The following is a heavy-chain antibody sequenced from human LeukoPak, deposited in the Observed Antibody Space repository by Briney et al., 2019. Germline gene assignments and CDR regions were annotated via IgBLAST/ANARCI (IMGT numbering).Heavy chain of an antibody. J-gene: IGHJ3*02. Sequence: GGSLRLSCEVSGFIFSNNGMHWVRQAPGKGLEWVSAISGRGGSTFYADSVKGRFTISRDNSKNTLYLQMNSLRAEDTAVYYCAKDRRGNAPRGAFDIWGQGTMVTVSS. CDR2: ISGRGGST. CDR1: GFIFSNNG. D-gene: IGHD1-1*01. CDR3: AKDRRGNAPRGAFDI. V-gene: IGHV3-23*01.